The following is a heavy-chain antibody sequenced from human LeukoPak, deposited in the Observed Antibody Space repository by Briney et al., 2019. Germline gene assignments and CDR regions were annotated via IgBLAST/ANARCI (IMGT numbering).Heavy chain of an antibody. D-gene: IGHD6-19*01. CDR2: ISYDGSNK. CDR3: ARHQWLAYYYGMDV. V-gene: IGHV3-30*04. CDR1: GFTFSSYA. J-gene: IGHJ6*02. Sequence: PGGSLRLSCAASGFTFSSYAMHWVRQAPGKGLEWVAVISYDGSNKYYADSVKGRFTISRDNSKNTLYLQMNSLRAEDTAVYYCARHQWLAYYYGMDVWGQGTTVTVSS.